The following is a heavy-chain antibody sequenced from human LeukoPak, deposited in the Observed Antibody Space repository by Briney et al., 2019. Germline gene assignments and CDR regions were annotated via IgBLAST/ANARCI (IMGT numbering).Heavy chain of an antibody. D-gene: IGHD6-19*01. CDR1: GYTFTSYG. Sequence: ASVKVSCKASGYTFTSYGISWVRQAPGQGLEWMGWISAYNGNTNYAQKLQGRVTMTTDTSTSTVYMELKSLRSDDTAVYYCTREGGYSSGWYDYWGQGTLVTVSS. V-gene: IGHV1-18*01. CDR2: ISAYNGNT. CDR3: TREGGYSSGWYDY. J-gene: IGHJ4*02.